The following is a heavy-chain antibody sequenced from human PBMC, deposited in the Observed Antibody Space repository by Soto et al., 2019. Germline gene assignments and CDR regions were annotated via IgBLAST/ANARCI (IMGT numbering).Heavy chain of an antibody. CDR2: INAGNGNT. CDR3: ARTVVVPAAIGPNNWFDP. J-gene: IGHJ5*02. CDR1: GDTFTSYA. Sequence: GASVKVSCTASGDTFTSYAMHWVRQAPGQRLEWMGWINAGNGNTKYSQKFQGRVTITRDTSASTAYMELSSLRSEDTAVYYCARTVVVPAAIGPNNWFDPWGQGTLVTVSS. V-gene: IGHV1-3*01. D-gene: IGHD2-2*01.